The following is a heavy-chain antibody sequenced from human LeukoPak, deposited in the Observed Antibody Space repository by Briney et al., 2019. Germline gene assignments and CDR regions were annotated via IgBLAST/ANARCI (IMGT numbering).Heavy chain of an antibody. Sequence: GGSLRLSCAASGFTFSSYGMHWVRQAPGKGLEWVAVISYDGSNKYYADSVKGRFTISRDNSKNTPYLQMNSLRAEDTAVYYCAKASYSGSYYEFAYFDYWGQGTLVTVSS. J-gene: IGHJ4*02. D-gene: IGHD1-26*01. CDR1: GFTFSSYG. CDR3: AKASYSGSYYEFAYFDY. V-gene: IGHV3-30*18. CDR2: ISYDGSNK.